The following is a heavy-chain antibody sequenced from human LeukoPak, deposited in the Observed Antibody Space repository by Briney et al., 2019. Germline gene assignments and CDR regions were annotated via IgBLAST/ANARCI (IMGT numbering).Heavy chain of an antibody. J-gene: IGHJ4*02. D-gene: IGHD3-3*01. Sequence: GGSLRLSCAASGFTFSSYAMHWVRQAPGKGLEWVAAISYDGSIKYSADSVKGRFTISRDNAKNSLYLQMNSLRAEDTAVYYCARDPGYDFWSGYSLTYFDYWGQGTLVTVSS. CDR2: ISYDGSIK. CDR1: GFTFSSYA. V-gene: IGHV3-30*04. CDR3: ARDPGYDFWSGYSLTYFDY.